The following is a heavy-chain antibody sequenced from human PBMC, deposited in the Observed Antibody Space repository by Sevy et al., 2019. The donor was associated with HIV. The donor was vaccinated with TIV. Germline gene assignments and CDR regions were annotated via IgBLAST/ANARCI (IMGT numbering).Heavy chain of an antibody. J-gene: IGHJ4*02. CDR2: IHASGST. CDR3: ARERGSNILTLGLDF. Sequence: SETLSLTCTVSAGSISSDSYFWNWIRQPAGKGLEWIGRIHASGSTNYNPSLKSRVTMSVDKSKSQFSLRLTSVTAADSAVYFCARERGSNILTLGLDFWGQGSLVTVSS. D-gene: IGHD3-9*01. V-gene: IGHV4-61*02. CDR1: AGSISSDSYF.